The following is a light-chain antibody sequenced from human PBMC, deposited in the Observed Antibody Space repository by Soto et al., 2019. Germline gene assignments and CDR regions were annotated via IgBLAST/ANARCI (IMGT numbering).Light chain of an antibody. CDR1: SSDVDGYNS. Sequence: QSALTQPASVSGSPGQSITISCTGISSDVDGYNSVSWYQQHPGKAPKLMIYDVSNRPSGVSNRFSGSKSGNTASLTISGLQAEDEADYYCSSYTSSSTLFGGGTKLTVL. V-gene: IGLV2-14*01. J-gene: IGLJ2*01. CDR3: SSYTSSSTL. CDR2: DVS.